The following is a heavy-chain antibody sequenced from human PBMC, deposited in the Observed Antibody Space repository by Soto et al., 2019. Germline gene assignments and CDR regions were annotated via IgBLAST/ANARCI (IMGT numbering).Heavy chain of an antibody. V-gene: IGHV1-69*01. J-gene: IGHJ6*02. D-gene: IGHD3-22*01. CDR1: GGTFRSYS. Sequence: QVQLVQSGAEVKKPGSSVKVSCKASGGTFRSYSISWVRQAPGQGLEWMGGIIPIFDITNYAQKLQGRVTILADESTSIAYMELSSLGSDDTAVYYCARPDEGGYSSNHHYYYALDVWGQGTTVTV. CDR3: ARPDEGGYSSNHHYYYALDV. CDR2: IIPIFDIT.